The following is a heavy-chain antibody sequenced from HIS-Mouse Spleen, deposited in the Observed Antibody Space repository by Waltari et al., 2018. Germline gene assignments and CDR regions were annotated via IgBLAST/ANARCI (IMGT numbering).Heavy chain of an antibody. J-gene: IGHJ4*02. CDR2: IGTAGDT. CDR1: GFTFSSYD. D-gene: IGHD3-16*01. CDR3: ARGKQGGLFDY. V-gene: IGHV3-13*01. Sequence: EVQLVESGGGLVQPGGSLRLSCAASGFTFSSYDMHWVRQATGKGLEWVSAIGTAGDTYYPGSVKGRFTISRENAKNSLYLQMNSLRAGDTAVYYCARGKQGGLFDYWGQGTLVTVSS.